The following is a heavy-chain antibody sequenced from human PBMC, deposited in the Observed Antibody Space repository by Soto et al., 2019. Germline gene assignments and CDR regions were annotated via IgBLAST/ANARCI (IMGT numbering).Heavy chain of an antibody. V-gene: IGHV5-51*01. J-gene: IGHJ6*02. Sequence: STCKGSGYSFIKDWIGLVRQKPGKGLEWMAIIYPDESDTRYSPSFQGQVTISADKSISTAYLQWSSLKASDTAMYYCVRMGFSGGGYLSYYYYGMDIWGQGTTVTVSS. CDR1: GYSFIKDW. CDR3: VRMGFSGGGYLSYYYYGMDI. D-gene: IGHD5-12*01. CDR2: IYPDESDT.